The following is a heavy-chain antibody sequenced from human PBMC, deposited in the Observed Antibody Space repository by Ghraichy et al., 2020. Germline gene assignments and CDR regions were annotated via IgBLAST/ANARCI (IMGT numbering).Heavy chain of an antibody. Sequence: GGSLRLSCAASGFTFSSYAMHWVRQAPGKGLEWVAVISYDGSNKYYADSVKGRFTISRDNSKNTLYLQMNSLRAEDTAVYYCARVGGSSFPYFDYWGQGTLVTVSS. V-gene: IGHV3-30*04. CDR2: ISYDGSNK. CDR3: ARVGGSSFPYFDY. CDR1: GFTFSSYA. J-gene: IGHJ4*02. D-gene: IGHD6-13*01.